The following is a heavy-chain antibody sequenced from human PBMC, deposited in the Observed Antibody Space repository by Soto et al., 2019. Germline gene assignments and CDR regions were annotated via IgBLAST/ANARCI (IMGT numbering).Heavy chain of an antibody. V-gene: IGHV4-4*02. Sequence: SETLSLTCAVSGGSISDSLWWNWVRQPPGKGLEWIGEIYQSGSTHYSPSLKSQVTISIDKSNNQLSLRLTSVTAADTAVYYCARPVHDNSGHYYGGLDVWGQGTTVTVSS. J-gene: IGHJ6*02. D-gene: IGHD3-22*01. CDR3: ARPVHDNSGHYYGGLDV. CDR2: IYQSGST. CDR1: GGSISDSLW.